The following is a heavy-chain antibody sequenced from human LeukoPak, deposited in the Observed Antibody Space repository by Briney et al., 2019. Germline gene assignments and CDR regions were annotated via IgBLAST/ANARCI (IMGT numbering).Heavy chain of an antibody. CDR2: ISGSAVIT. D-gene: IGHD5-18*01. V-gene: IGHV3-23*01. J-gene: IGHJ4*02. Sequence: GGTLRLSCAASGLSFSTFGMTWVRQAPGKGLEWVSAISGSAVITFYADSVKGRFTISRDNSKNTLYLQMNSLRAEDTAIYYCATYRQVLLPFESWGQGTLVTVSS. CDR1: GLSFSTFG. CDR3: ATYRQVLLPFES.